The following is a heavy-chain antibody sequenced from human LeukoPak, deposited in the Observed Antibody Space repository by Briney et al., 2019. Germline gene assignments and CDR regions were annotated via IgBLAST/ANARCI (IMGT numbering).Heavy chain of an antibody. CDR1: GYTFTSYY. D-gene: IGHD5-18*01. CDR3: AKQGLLVDTEADY. CDR2: INPSGGSA. J-gene: IGHJ4*02. V-gene: IGHV1-46*01. Sequence: ASVKVSCKASGYTFTSYYMHWVRQAPGQGLEWMGIINPSGGSASYAQKFQGRVTMTRDTSTSTVYMELSSLRAEDTAVYYCAKQGLLVDTEADYWGQGTLVTVSS.